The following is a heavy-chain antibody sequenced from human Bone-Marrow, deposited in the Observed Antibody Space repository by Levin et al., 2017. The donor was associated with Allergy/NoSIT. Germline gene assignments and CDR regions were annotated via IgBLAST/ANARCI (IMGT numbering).Heavy chain of an antibody. V-gene: IGHV3-30*04. CDR2: ISYDGSNK. J-gene: IGHJ4*02. CDR1: GFTFSSYA. Sequence: GESLKISCAASGFTFSSYAMHWVRQAPGKGLEWVAVISYDGSNKYYADSVKGRFTISRDNSKNTLYLQMNSLRAEDTAVYYCARDYLLEYYFDYWGQGTLVTVSS. D-gene: IGHD3-10*01. CDR3: ARDYLLEYYFDY.